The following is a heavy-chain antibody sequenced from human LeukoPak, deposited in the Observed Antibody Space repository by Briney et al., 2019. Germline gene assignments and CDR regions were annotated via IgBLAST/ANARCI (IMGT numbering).Heavy chain of an antibody. V-gene: IGHV4-59*01. J-gene: IGHJ3*02. CDR2: ISYSGST. CDR3: ARTLQSFYGLGSWGAFDI. D-gene: IGHD3-10*01. Sequence: PSETLSLTCTVSDDSISSYYRSWIRQPPGKGLEWIGYISYSGSTNYTPSLKSRVTISVDTSRNQFSLKLTSVTAADTAVYHCARTLQSFYGLGSWGAFDIWGQGTMVSVSS. CDR1: DDSISSYY.